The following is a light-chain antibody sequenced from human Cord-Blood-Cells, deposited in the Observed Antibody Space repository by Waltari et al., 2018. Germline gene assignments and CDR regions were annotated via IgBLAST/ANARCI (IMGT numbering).Light chain of an antibody. Sequence: QSALTQPASVSGSPVQSITISCTGTSSDVGAYTYVSWYQQHPGKAPKLMIYDVSNRPSGVSNRFSGSKSGNTASLTISGLQAEDEADYYCSSYTSSSTLGVFGGGTKLTVL. J-gene: IGLJ3*02. CDR1: SSDVGAYTY. V-gene: IGLV2-14*03. CDR3: SSYTSSSTLGV. CDR2: DVS.